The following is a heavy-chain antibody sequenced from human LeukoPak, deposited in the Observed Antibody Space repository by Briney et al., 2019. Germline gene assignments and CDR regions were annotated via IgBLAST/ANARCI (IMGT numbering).Heavy chain of an antibody. CDR3: ARSGRGYTYGYGLHYYYYMDV. J-gene: IGHJ6*03. D-gene: IGHD5-18*01. V-gene: IGHV4-34*01. Sequence: SDTLSLTCAVYGGSFSGYYWSWIRQPPGKGLEWIGEINHSGSTNYNPSLKSRVTISVDTSKSQFSLKLSSVTAADTAVYYCARSGRGYTYGYGLHYYYYMDVWGKGTTVTVSS. CDR2: INHSGST. CDR1: GGSFSGYY.